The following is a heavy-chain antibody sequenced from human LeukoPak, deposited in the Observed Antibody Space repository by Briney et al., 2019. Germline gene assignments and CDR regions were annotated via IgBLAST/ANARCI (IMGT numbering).Heavy chain of an antibody. V-gene: IGHV3-9*01. CDR1: GSTFDDYA. J-gene: IGHJ6*02. CDR2: ISWNSGSI. Sequence: GRSLRLSCAASGSTFDDYAMHWVRQAPGKGLEWVSGISWNSGSIGYADSVKGRFTISRDNAKNSLYLQMNSLRAEDTALYYCAKDMGAVAGAHYGMDVWGQGTTVTVSS. CDR3: AKDMGAVAGAHYGMDV. D-gene: IGHD6-19*01.